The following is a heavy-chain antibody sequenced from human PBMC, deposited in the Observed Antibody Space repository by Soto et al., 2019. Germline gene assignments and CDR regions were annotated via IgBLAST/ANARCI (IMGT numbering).Heavy chain of an antibody. CDR3: AHRRPYGSGSYSFGY. D-gene: IGHD3-10*01. Sequence: QITLKESGPTLVKPTQTLTLTCTFSGFSLSTSGVGVAWIRQPPGKTLEWLALIYWDDNKRYSPSLKSMLTATKYTSKNPVVLKMTDTDPVDTATYSGAHRRPYGSGSYSFGYWGQGTLVTVSS. J-gene: IGHJ1*01. CDR1: GFSLSTSGVG. V-gene: IGHV2-5*02. CDR2: IYWDDNK.